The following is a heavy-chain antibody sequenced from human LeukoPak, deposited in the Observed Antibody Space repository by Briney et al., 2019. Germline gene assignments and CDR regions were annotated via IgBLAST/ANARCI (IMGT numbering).Heavy chain of an antibody. CDR2: IYTSGST. Sequence: SDTLSLTCTVSGGSISRFYWSWIREPPGKGLEWIGRIYTSGSTNYNPPLKSRVPISVDKPKSQYSLKPGSVTAADTAVYYCARRYFDWLLYNGGYYHYYYVMDVWGQGTTVTLSS. V-gene: IGHV4-4*07. D-gene: IGHD3-9*01. CDR1: GGSISRFY. CDR3: ARRYFDWLLYNGGYYHYYYVMDV. J-gene: IGHJ6*02.